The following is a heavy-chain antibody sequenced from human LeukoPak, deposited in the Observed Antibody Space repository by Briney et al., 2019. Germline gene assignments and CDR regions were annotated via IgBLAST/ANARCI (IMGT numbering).Heavy chain of an antibody. D-gene: IGHD5-12*01. J-gene: IGHJ4*02. Sequence: PGGSLRLSCAASGFIFSNYAMHWVRQAPGKGLEYVSAISNSGDNTYYANSVKGRFTISRDNSKNTLFLQMGSLRAEDMAVYYCAREERGLAIDYWGQGTLVTVSS. CDR2: ISNSGDNT. CDR1: GFIFSNYA. V-gene: IGHV3-64*01. CDR3: AREERGLAIDY.